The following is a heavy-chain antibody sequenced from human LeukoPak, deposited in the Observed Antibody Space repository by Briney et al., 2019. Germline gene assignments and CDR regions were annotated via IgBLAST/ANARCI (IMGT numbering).Heavy chain of an antibody. CDR2: IDQDGSAQ. Sequence: GGSLRLSCAASGFTFRSYWMSWVRQAPGKGLEWVAIIDQDGSAQYFVDSVKGRFTISRDNAKDLLYLQMNSLRAEDTAVYYCARPLFYSGSGNYPHWFDPWGQGALVTVSS. D-gene: IGHD3-10*01. V-gene: IGHV3-7*01. J-gene: IGHJ5*02. CDR1: GFTFRSYW. CDR3: ARPLFYSGSGNYPHWFDP.